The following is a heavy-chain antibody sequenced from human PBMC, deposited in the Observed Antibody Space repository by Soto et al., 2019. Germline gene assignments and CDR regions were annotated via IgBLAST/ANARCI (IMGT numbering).Heavy chain of an antibody. V-gene: IGHV2-5*02. CDR2: IYWDDDK. J-gene: IGHJ4*02. CDR3: AHLVTADDSEYIDF. D-gene: IGHD3-3*01. Sequence: QITLRESGPPVVKPTQTLTLTCTFSEFSLNTPGGGVGWIRQPPGKALEWVALIYWDDDKRYNPSLKRRLVITKDSSKNQVVLTMTNVDPVDTATYYCAHLVTADDSEYIDFWGQGTLVPVSP. CDR1: EFSLNTPGGG.